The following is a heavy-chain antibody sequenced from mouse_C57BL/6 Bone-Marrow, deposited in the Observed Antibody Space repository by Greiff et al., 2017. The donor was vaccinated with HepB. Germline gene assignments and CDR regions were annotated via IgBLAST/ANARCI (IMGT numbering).Heavy chain of an antibody. CDR2: ISNGGGST. CDR1: GFTFSDYY. Sequence: EVKLVESGGGLVQPGGSLKLSCAASGFTFSDYYMYWVRQTPEKRLEWVAYISNGGGSTYYPDTVKGRFTISRDNAKNTLYLQMSRLKSEDTAMYYCARHTRYFDYWGQGTTLTVSS. CDR3: ARHTRYFDY. V-gene: IGHV5-12*01. J-gene: IGHJ2*01.